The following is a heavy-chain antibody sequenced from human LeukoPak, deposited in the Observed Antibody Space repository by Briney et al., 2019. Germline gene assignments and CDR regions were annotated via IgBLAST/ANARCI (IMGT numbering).Heavy chain of an antibody. D-gene: IGHD6-13*01. CDR3: ATGGIASAGVDY. CDR2: FDPEDGET. Sequence: GASVKVSCKVSGYTLTELSMHWVRQAPGKGLEWMGGFDPEDGETIYAQKFQGRATMTEDTSTDTAYMELSSLRSEDTAVYYCATGGIASAGVDYWGQGTLVTVSS. CDR1: GYTLTELS. V-gene: IGHV1-24*01. J-gene: IGHJ4*02.